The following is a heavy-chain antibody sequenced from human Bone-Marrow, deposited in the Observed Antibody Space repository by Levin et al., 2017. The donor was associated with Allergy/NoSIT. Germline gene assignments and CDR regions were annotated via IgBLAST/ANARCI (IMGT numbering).Heavy chain of an antibody. CDR2: INPGGGNT. CDR1: GYTFTNYY. Sequence: PPASVKVSCKASGYTFTNYYIHWVRQAPGQGLEWMGIINPGGGNTYYEQNFQGRVTMTSDTSTSTVYMELSSLRSEDTAVYYCARGDNVVVSVLPGFDSWGQGTLVTVSS. D-gene: IGHD2-2*01. J-gene: IGHJ4*02. CDR3: ARGDNVVVSVLPGFDS. V-gene: IGHV1-46*01.